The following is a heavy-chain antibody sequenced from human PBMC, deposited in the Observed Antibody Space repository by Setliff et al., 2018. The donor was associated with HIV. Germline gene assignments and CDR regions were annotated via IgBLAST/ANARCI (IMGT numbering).Heavy chain of an antibody. Sequence: SETLSLTCTVSGVSMTTHFWSWIRQPPGKGLEWIGSVYYSGSTNYNPSLKSRVTISLDPSENQFSLNLNSVTAADTAVYYCARDISEGFFLERASEHWSQGTLVTVSS. CDR1: GVSMTTHF. CDR2: VYYSGST. D-gene: IGHD3-3*01. CDR3: ARDISEGFFLERASEH. J-gene: IGHJ1*01. V-gene: IGHV4-59*11.